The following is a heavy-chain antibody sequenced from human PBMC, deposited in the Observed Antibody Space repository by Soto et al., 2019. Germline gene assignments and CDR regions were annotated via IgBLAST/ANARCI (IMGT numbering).Heavy chain of an antibody. CDR1: GFTFSDYG. CDR3: AKEMYPRTVLDSSSPWGDY. V-gene: IGHV3-30*18. D-gene: IGHD6-6*01. Sequence: GGSLRLSCAVSGFTFSDYGMHWVRQAPGKGLEWVAVMSYAGSYKYYADSVKGRFTISRDLSGNTLCLQMNSLRLEDTAVYFCAKEMYPRTVLDSSSPWGDYWGQGTLVTVSS. J-gene: IGHJ4*02. CDR2: MSYAGSYK.